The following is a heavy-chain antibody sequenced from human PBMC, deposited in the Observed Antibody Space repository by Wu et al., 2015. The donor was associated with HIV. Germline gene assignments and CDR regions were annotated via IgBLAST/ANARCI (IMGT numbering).Heavy chain of an antibody. Sequence: QVQLVQSGAEVKKPGSSVKVSCKASGDMFNTYAISWVRQAPGQGLEWMGMIIPILASTTYAQKFQDRVTITAGESTTTVFMELSSLISDDTAVYYCARDHYYDSSGYYSFPSYWGQGTLVYRLL. CDR2: IIPILAST. CDR1: GDMFNTYA. J-gene: IGHJ4*02. CDR3: ARDHYYDSSGYYSFPSY. D-gene: IGHD3-22*01. V-gene: IGHV1-69*13.